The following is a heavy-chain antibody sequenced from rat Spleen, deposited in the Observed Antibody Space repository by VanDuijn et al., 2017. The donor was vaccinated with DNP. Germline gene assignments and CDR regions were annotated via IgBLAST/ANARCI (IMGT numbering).Heavy chain of an antibody. CDR3: ASLLTTVARGDY. D-gene: IGHD1-3*01. CDR2: ISYDGGST. Sequence: EVQLVESGGGLVQPGRSLKLSCAASGFTFSDYYLAWVRQAPTKGLEWVAYISYDGGSTYSGDSVKGRFTISRDNAKNTLYLQMDSLRSEDTATYYCASLLTTVARGDYWGQGVMVTISS. CDR1: GFTFSDYY. V-gene: IGHV5-22*01. J-gene: IGHJ2*01.